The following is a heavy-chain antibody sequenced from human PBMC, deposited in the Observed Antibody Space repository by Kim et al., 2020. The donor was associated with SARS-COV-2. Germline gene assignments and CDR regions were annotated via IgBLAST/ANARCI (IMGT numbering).Heavy chain of an antibody. CDR3: ARDLDYQDYSNYLGSPAVDYYYGMDV. D-gene: IGHD4-4*01. Sequence: GGSLRLSCAASGFTFSSYAMHWVRQAPGKGLEWVAVISYDGSNKYYADSVKGRFTISRDNSKNTLYLQMNSLRAEDTAVYYCARDLDYQDYSNYLGSPAVDYYYGMDVWGQGTTVTVSS. V-gene: IGHV3-30-3*01. CDR2: ISYDGSNK. CDR1: GFTFSSYA. J-gene: IGHJ6*02.